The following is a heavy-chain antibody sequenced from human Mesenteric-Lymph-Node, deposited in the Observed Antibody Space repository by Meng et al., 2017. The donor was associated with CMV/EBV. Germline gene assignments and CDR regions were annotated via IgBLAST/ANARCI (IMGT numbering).Heavy chain of an antibody. J-gene: IGHJ6*02. D-gene: IGHD3-3*01. CDR3: ARGVFGVVNHYYYGTDV. V-gene: IGHV4-59*01. Sequence: SEPLSPTCTVSGGPISSYYWSWIRQPPGKGLEWIGYIYYIGSTNYNPSLKSRVTISVDTSKNQFSLKLSSVTAADTAVYYCARGVFGVVNHYYYGTDVWGQGTTVTVSS. CDR1: GGPISSYY. CDR2: IYYIGST.